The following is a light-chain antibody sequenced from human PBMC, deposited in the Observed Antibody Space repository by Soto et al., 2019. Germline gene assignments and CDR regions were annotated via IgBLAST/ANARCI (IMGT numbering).Light chain of an antibody. V-gene: IGLV2-14*01. CDR3: RSYTSSSTEV. Sequence: QPVLTQPASVSGSPGQSITISCTGTSSDVGGYNYVSWYQQHPGKAPKLMIYEVSNRPSGVTNRYSDSKSANTASLTISGLQAEDEADYNCRSYTSSSTEVFGTGTKLTVL. CDR1: SSDVGGYNY. J-gene: IGLJ1*01. CDR2: EVS.